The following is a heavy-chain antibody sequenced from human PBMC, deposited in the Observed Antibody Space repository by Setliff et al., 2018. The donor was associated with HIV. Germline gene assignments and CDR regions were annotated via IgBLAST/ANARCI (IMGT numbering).Heavy chain of an antibody. J-gene: IGHJ4*02. D-gene: IGHD4-4*01. Sequence: PGGSLRLSCAASGFTFSSFAMTWVRQAPGKGLDFVSGISSNGDTTYYADSVKGRFTISRDNSKNTLFLQMGSLRPEDMAVYYCARGPALTTVTNPFDYWGQGTLVTV. V-gene: IGHV3-64*02. CDR1: GFTFSSFA. CDR3: ARGPALTTVTNPFDY. CDR2: ISSNGDTT.